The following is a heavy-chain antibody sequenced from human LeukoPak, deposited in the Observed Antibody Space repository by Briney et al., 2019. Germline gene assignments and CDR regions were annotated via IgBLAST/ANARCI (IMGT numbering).Heavy chain of an antibody. J-gene: IGHJ4*02. Sequence: GGSLRLSCAGSGFTFSNHSMSWVRQAPGKGLEWLSSISGSGGSAYYADSVKGRFTISRDNSKNTLYLQMNSLRAEDTAVYYCAKLKNIVVVPAAIDYWGQGTLVTVSS. CDR2: ISGSGGSA. CDR1: GFTFSNHS. CDR3: AKLKNIVVVPAAIDY. D-gene: IGHD2-2*01. V-gene: IGHV3-23*01.